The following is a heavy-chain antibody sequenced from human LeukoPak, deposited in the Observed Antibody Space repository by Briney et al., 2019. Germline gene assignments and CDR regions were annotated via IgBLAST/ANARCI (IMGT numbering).Heavy chain of an antibody. D-gene: IGHD3-9*01. J-gene: IGHJ4*02. V-gene: IGHV4-59*08. Sequence: SETLSLTRSVSGXSMNSYYWSWIRQSPGKGLEWIGYIYYSGSTNYNPSLKSRVTISVDTSKNQFSLKLSSVTAADTAVYYCARHVWLQPFDYWGQGTLVTVSS. CDR3: ARHVWLQPFDY. CDR2: IYYSGST. CDR1: GXSMNSYY.